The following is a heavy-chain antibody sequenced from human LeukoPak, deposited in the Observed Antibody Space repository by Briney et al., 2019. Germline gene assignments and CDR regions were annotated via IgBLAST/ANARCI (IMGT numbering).Heavy chain of an antibody. V-gene: IGHV3-7*01. J-gene: IGHJ4*02. CDR3: ARVKLRWFYFDY. Sequence: PGGSLRLSCAASGFTFSNAWMSWVRQAPGKGLEWVANIKQDGSEKYYVDSVKGRFTISRDNAKNSLYLQMNSLRAEDTAVYYCARVKLRWFYFDYWGQGTLVTVSS. D-gene: IGHD4-23*01. CDR2: IKQDGSEK. CDR1: GFTFSNAW.